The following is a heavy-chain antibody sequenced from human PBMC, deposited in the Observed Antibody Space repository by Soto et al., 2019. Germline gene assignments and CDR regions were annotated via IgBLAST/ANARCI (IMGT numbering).Heavy chain of an antibody. V-gene: IGHV3-23*01. CDR2: ITGSGGST. Sequence: GGSLRLSCAASGFIFSNHAMNWVRQAPGKGLEWVSGITGSGGSTYYADSVKGRFTISRDNSQYTLSLQMNSLRAEDTAVYYCEKFRSYSSGWGYFDDWGQGTMVTVSS. CDR3: EKFRSYSSGWGYFDD. CDR1: GFIFSNHA. D-gene: IGHD6-19*01. J-gene: IGHJ4*02.